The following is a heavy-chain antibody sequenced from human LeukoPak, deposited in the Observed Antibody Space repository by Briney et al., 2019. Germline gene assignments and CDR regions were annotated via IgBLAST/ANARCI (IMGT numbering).Heavy chain of an antibody. V-gene: IGHV3-33*01. D-gene: IGHD3-9*01. J-gene: IGHJ4*02. CDR2: RWYDGSNK. CDR3: ATDYDILTGENFDY. Sequence: RPGGSLRLSCAASGFTFSSYGMHWVRQAPGKGLEWVAVRWYDGSNKYYADSVKGRFTISRDNSKNTLYLQMNSLRAEDTAVYYCATDYDILTGENFDYWGQGTLVTVSS. CDR1: GFTFSSYG.